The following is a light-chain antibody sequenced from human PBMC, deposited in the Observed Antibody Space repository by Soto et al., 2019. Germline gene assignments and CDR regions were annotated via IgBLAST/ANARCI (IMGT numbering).Light chain of an antibody. CDR2: DAS. Sequence: DIHVTLSPPTLSASVGDRVTITCRAIQTISTWMAWYQQKPGKAPKLLVYDASTLQSGVASRFSGSGSGTEFTLIISGLQPDDSATYYCQQYTNTNNPWMFGQGTKVDIK. V-gene: IGKV1-5*01. J-gene: IGKJ1*01. CDR1: QTISTW. CDR3: QQYTNTNNPWM.